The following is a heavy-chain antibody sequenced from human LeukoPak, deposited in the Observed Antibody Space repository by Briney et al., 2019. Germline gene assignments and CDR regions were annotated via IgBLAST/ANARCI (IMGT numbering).Heavy chain of an antibody. Sequence: ASVKVSCKASGYTFTSYGISWVRQAPGQGLEWMGWISAYNGNTNYAQKLQGRVTMTTDTSTSTAYMELRSLRSDDTAVYYCAREKSTRQQLPVSARYYYGMDVWGQGTTVTVSS. CDR2: ISAYNGNT. CDR3: AREKSTRQQLPVSARYYYGMDV. CDR1: GYTFTSYG. J-gene: IGHJ6*02. V-gene: IGHV1-18*01. D-gene: IGHD6-13*01.